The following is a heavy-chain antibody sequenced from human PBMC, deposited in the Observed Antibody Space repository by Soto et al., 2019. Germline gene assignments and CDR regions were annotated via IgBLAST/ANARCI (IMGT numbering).Heavy chain of an antibody. J-gene: IGHJ3*02. CDR1: GYTFTSYG. Sequence: GASVKVSCKASGYTFTSYGISWVRQAPGQGLEWMGWISAYNGNTNYAQKLQGRVTMTTDTSTSTAYMELRSLRSDDTAVYYCARDLVGGAVARDAFDIWGQGTMVTVSS. V-gene: IGHV1-18*01. D-gene: IGHD6-19*01. CDR2: ISAYNGNT. CDR3: ARDLVGGAVARDAFDI.